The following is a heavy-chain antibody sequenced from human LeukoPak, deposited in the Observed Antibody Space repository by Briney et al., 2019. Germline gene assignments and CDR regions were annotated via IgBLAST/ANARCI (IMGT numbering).Heavy chain of an antibody. Sequence: ASVKVSCKASGYTFTGDYIHWVRQAPGQGLEWMGWISGYNADTDSAQKVQGRLTMTTDTSTNTAYMELRSLRSDDTAVYYCARDYGDFHYFDYWGQGTLVTVSS. V-gene: IGHV1-18*04. CDR1: GYTFTGDY. D-gene: IGHD4-17*01. J-gene: IGHJ4*02. CDR2: ISGYNADT. CDR3: ARDYGDFHYFDY.